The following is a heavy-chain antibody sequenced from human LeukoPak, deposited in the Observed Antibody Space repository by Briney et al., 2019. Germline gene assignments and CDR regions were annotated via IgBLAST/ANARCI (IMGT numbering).Heavy chain of an antibody. CDR2: INSNGGTT. J-gene: IGHJ4*02. Sequence: GGSLRLSCVASGFTFSSYWMHWVRQAPGKGLVWVSRINSNGGTTTYADSVNGRFTISRDNAKNMVYLQMNSLRAEDTAVYYCAEGQDWDWGQGTLVTVSS. CDR3: AEGQDWD. D-gene: IGHD3-9*01. V-gene: IGHV3-74*01. CDR1: GFTFSSYW.